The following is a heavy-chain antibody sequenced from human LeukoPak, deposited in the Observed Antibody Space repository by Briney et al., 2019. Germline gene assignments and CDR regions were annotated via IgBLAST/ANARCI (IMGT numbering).Heavy chain of an antibody. CDR1: GFTFSSYW. CDR3: ARGLRWQDY. Sequence: GGSLRLSCAASGFTFSSYWMNWVRQAPGKGLEWVANIKQDGSEKYYVDSVKGRFTISRDNTKNPLYLQMNSLRAEDTAMYYCARGLRWQDYWGQGTLVTVSS. J-gene: IGHJ4*02. V-gene: IGHV3-7*04. CDR2: IKQDGSEK. D-gene: IGHD4-23*01.